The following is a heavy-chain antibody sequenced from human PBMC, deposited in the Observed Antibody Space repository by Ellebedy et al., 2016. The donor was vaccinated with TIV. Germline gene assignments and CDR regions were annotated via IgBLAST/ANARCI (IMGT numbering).Heavy chain of an antibody. J-gene: IGHJ4*02. CDR1: GYRFGSYW. Sequence: PGGSLRLSCKGSGYRFGSYWIAWVRQMPGKGLEWMATIYLGDSDSRHSPALEGRVTISADKSINTAHLQWSSLEASDTAIYYCARVAGPGRRDFDYWGQGTLVTVSS. D-gene: IGHD6-13*01. CDR2: IYLGDSDS. CDR3: ARVAGPGRRDFDY. V-gene: IGHV5-51*01.